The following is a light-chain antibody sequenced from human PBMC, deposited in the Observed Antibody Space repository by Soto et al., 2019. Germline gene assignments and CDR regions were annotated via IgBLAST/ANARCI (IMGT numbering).Light chain of an antibody. Sequence: QSALTQPRSVSGSPGESVTISCSGTSSDVGSYNYVSWYQQYPGKAPKVMIYDVSERPSEVPVRFSGSKSGNTASLTISGLQAEDEAEYFCKSYAGSNTYVFGSGTKVTVL. J-gene: IGLJ1*01. CDR3: KSYAGSNTYV. CDR1: SSDVGSYNY. CDR2: DVS. V-gene: IGLV2-11*01.